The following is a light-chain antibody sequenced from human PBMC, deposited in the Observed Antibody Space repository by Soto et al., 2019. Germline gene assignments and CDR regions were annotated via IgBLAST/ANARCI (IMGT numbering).Light chain of an antibody. CDR2: DAS. V-gene: IGKV1-5*01. Sequence: DIQMTQSPSTLSASVGDRVTITCRASQSISSWLAWYQQKPGKAPKLLIYDASSLESGVPSRFSGSGSGTEFTLTISSLQPDDFATYYCQQYISDTFGPGTKVEIK. J-gene: IGKJ1*01. CDR3: QQYISDT. CDR1: QSISSW.